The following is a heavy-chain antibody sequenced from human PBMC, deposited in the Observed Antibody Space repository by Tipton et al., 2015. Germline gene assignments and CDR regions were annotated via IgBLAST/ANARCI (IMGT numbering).Heavy chain of an antibody. Sequence: SLRLSCAASGFTFSNSVMYWVRQAPGKGLEWVAVVSFDGSNQYYADSVKGRFTISRDNSKNTLDLQMNSLRPEDTAVYYCAKASGRELHHYGFDVWGQGTTVTVSS. CDR1: GFTFSNSV. J-gene: IGHJ6*02. D-gene: IGHD2-21*01. CDR2: VSFDGSNQ. CDR3: AKASGRELHHYGFDV. V-gene: IGHV3-30*18.